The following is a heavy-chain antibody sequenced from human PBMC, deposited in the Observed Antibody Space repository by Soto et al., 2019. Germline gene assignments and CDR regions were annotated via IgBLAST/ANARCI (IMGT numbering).Heavy chain of an antibody. CDR3: ARAYNWNYAR. CDR2: ISYDGSNK. CDR1: GFTFSSYA. D-gene: IGHD1-7*01. V-gene: IGHV3-30-3*01. Sequence: GGSLRLSCAASGFTFSSYAMHWVRQAPGKGLEWVAVISYDGSNKYYADSVKGRFTISRDNSKNTLYLQVNSLRAEDKAVYYCARAYNWNYARWGQGTMVTVSS. J-gene: IGHJ3*01.